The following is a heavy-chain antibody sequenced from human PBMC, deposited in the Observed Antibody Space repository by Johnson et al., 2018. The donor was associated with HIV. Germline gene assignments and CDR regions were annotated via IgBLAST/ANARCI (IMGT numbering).Heavy chain of an antibody. J-gene: IGHJ3*01. V-gene: IGHV3-NL1*01. Sequence: QVQLVESGGGVVQPGRSLRLSCAASGFTFSSYAMHWVRQAPGKGLEWVSVIYSGGSTYYADSVKGRFTISRDNSKNSLYLQMSSRRTEDTALYYCAKGGLGILDAFDFWGQGTMVTVSS. CDR2: IYSGGST. CDR1: GFTFSSYA. D-gene: IGHD7-27*01. CDR3: AKGGLGILDAFDF.